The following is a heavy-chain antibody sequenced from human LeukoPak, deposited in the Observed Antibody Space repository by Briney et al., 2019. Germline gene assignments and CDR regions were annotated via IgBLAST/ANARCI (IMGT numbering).Heavy chain of an antibody. V-gene: IGHV4-59*08. CDR1: GGTLSSYY. D-gene: IGHD6-13*01. CDR3: ARLDKEYSSSPPVYRNAFDI. J-gene: IGHJ3*02. CDR2: IYYTGST. Sequence: SETLSLTCTVSGGTLSSYYWTWIRQPPGKGLEWIGYIYYTGSTSYNPSLKSRVTISVDTSKNQFSLKLSSVTAADTAVYYCARLDKEYSSSPPVYRNAFDIWGQGTMVTVSS.